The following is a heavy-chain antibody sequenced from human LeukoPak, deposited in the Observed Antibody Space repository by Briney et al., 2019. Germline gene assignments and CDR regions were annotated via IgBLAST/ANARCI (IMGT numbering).Heavy chain of an antibody. Sequence: ASVKVSCKVSGYTLTELSMHWVRQAPGKGLEWMGGFDPEDGETIYAQKFQGRVTMTEDTSTDKAYMELSSLRSEDTAVYYCATDKPLGWYYDSSGYPGSGLGYWGQGTLVTVSS. CDR3: ATDKPLGWYYDSSGYPGSGLGY. J-gene: IGHJ4*02. CDR2: FDPEDGET. CDR1: GYTLTELS. D-gene: IGHD3-22*01. V-gene: IGHV1-24*01.